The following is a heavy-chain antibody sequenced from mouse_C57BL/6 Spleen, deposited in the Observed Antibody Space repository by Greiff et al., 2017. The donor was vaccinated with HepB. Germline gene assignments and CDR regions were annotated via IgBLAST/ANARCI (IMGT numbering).Heavy chain of an antibody. V-gene: IGHV1-52*01. CDR2: IDPSDSET. CDR1: GYTFTSYW. CDR3: AREATVVAKGLAMDY. Sequence: QVQLQQPGAELVRPGSSVKLSCKASGYTFTSYWMHWVKQRPIQGLEWIGNIDPSDSETHYNQKFKAKATLTVDKSSSTAYMQLSSLTSEDSAVYYCAREATVVAKGLAMDYWGQGTSVTVSS. D-gene: IGHD1-1*01. J-gene: IGHJ4*01.